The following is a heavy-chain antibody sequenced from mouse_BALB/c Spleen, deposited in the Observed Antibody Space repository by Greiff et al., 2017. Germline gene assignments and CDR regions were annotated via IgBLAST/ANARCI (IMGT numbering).Heavy chain of an antibody. J-gene: IGHJ4*01. CDR2: IDPANGNT. CDR3: ARSSGFYAMDY. D-gene: IGHD3-1*01. Sequence: VQLQQSGAELVKPGASVKLSCTASGFNIKDTYMHWVKQRPEQGLEWIGRIDPANGNTKYDPKFQGKATITADTSSNTAYLQLSSLTSEDTAVYYCARSSGFYAMDYWGQGTSVTVSS. CDR1: GFNIKDTY. V-gene: IGHV14-3*02.